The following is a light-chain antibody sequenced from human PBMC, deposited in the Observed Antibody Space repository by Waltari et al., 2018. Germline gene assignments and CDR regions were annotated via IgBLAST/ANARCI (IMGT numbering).Light chain of an antibody. J-gene: IGLJ2*01. CDR3: CSYAGSYVV. CDR1: SSDVGGYNH. CDR2: DVS. V-gene: IGLV2-11*01. Sequence: QSALTQPRSVSGSPGQSVPISCPGTSSDVGGYNHVPWYQQHPGKAPKPMIYDVSKRPSGVPDRFSGSKSGNTASLTISGLQAEDEADYYCCSYAGSYVVFGGGTKLTVL.